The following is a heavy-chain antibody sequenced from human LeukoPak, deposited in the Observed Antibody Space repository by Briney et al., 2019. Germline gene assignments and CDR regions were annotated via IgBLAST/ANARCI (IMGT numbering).Heavy chain of an antibody. CDR2: IKSKTDGGTT. CDR3: TTNYYGSEERIDSYYFDY. D-gene: IGHD3-10*01. CDR1: GFTFSNAW. Sequence: PGGSLRLSCAASGFTFSNAWMSWVRQAPGKGLEWVGRIKSKTDGGTTDYAAPVKGRFTISRDDSKNTLYLQMNSLKTEDTAVYYCTTNYYGSEERIDSYYFDYWGQGTLVTVSS. V-gene: IGHV3-15*01. J-gene: IGHJ4*02.